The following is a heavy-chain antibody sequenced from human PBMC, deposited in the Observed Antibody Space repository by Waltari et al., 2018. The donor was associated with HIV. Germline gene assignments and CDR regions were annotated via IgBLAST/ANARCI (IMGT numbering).Heavy chain of an antibody. CDR3: AKEGATLTTSAYFYYYGMDV. CDR1: GFTFTGYA. J-gene: IGHJ6*02. D-gene: IGHD4-4*01. Sequence: QVQLVESGGGVVQPGGSLRLSCAASGFTFTGYAIHRVRQAPGKGLEWVAFMRYDGTNKYYADSVKGRFTISRDNSKNSLYLQMNSLRAEDTALYYCAKEGATLTTSAYFYYYGMDVWGQGTTVTVSS. V-gene: IGHV3-30*02. CDR2: MRYDGTNK.